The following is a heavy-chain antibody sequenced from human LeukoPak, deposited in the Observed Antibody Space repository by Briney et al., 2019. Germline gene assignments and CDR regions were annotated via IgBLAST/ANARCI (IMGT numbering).Heavy chain of an antibody. CDR3: ARTSKGYGGDSY. J-gene: IGHJ4*02. Sequence: SETLSLTCTVSGGSISSGSYYWSWIRQPAGKGLEWIGRIYTIGSTNYNPSLKSRVTISVDTSKNQFSLKLSSVTAADTAVYYCARTSKGYGGDSYWGQGTLVTVSS. CDR2: IYTIGST. D-gene: IGHD2-21*01. CDR1: GGSISSGSYY. V-gene: IGHV4-61*02.